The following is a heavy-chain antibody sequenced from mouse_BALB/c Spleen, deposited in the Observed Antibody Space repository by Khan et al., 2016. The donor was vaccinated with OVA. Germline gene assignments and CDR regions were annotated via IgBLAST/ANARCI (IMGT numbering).Heavy chain of an antibody. CDR2: IDPETGGT. V-gene: IGHV1-15*01. Sequence: QVQLQQSGAELVRPGASVTLSCKASGYTFTDYEMHWVKQTPVHGLEWIGAIDPETGGTAYNQKFKGKATLTAVKSSSTAYMELRSLTSEDSAVYYCTRSYYGSSGFDYWGQGTTLTVSS. CDR1: GYTFTDYE. D-gene: IGHD1-1*01. J-gene: IGHJ2*01. CDR3: TRSYYGSSGFDY.